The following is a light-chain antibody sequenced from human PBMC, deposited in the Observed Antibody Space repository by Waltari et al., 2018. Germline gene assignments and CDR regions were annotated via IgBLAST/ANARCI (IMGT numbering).Light chain of an antibody. CDR2: WAS. J-gene: IGKJ1*01. V-gene: IGKV4-1*01. Sequence: DIVMTQFPDSLALSLGERATINCKSSQSVLYRSNNKEYLAWYQQKPGQPAKLLIYWASTRESGVPDRFSGSGSGTDFTLTISSLQAEDVAVYYCQQYCTTPTFGQGTKVEIK. CDR1: QSVLYRSNNKEY. CDR3: QQYCTTPT.